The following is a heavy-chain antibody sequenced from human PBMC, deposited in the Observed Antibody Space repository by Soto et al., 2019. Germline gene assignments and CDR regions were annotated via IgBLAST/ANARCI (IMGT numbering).Heavy chain of an antibody. D-gene: IGHD6-19*01. V-gene: IGHV1-8*01. CDR1: GYSFTSLH. CDR3: ARGSPGPVDQ. CDR2: MNPHSGDT. J-gene: IGHJ4*02. Sequence: GXSVKVDCKASGYSFTSLHVSWVRQATGQGLEWIGWMNPHSGDTGFAQRFQCRVTMTRNTSINTAYMELRSLRSQDTAVYYCARGSPGPVDQWGQRTQVTVPS.